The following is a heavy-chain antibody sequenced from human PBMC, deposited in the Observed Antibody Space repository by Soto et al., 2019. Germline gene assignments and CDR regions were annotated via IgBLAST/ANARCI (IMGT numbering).Heavy chain of an antibody. J-gene: IGHJ4*02. CDR3: ATRGLTYDSSGYYPYYFDY. D-gene: IGHD3-22*01. CDR2: ISGSGGST. CDR1: GFTFSSYA. Sequence: PGGSLRLSCAASGFTFSSYAMSWVRQAPGKGLEWVSAISGSGGSTYYADSVKGRFTISRDNSKNTLYLQMNSLRAEDTAVYYCATRGLTYDSSGYYPYYFDYWGQGTLVTVSS. V-gene: IGHV3-23*01.